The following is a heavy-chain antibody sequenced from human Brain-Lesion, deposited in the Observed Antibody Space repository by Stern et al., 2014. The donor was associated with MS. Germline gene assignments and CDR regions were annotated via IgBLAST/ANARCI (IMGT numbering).Heavy chain of an antibody. CDR2: IRSKVYGGAA. D-gene: IGHD4-17*01. J-gene: IGHJ4*02. Sequence: VQLVESGGGLIEPGRSLRLSCTASGFSFGDYAINWIRQAPGKGLGWVGFIRSKVYGGAAEYAASVKGRFTISRDDSKSIAYLQVNGLKTEDTAVYYCTRDRLDYGYSYFDYWGQGTLVTVSS. CDR3: TRDRLDYGYSYFDY. V-gene: IGHV3-49*03. CDR1: GFSFGDYA.